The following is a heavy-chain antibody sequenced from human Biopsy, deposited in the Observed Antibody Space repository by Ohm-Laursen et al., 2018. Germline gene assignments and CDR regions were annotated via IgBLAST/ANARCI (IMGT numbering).Heavy chain of an antibody. V-gene: IGHV1-2*02. CDR3: ARKSFYESGGFDY. CDR2: SKPNHNT. Sequence: GASVKVSCKTSGYTFNDYYIRWVRQAPGQGLEWMGWSKPNHNTKYAEKFQDRVTLTRDTTTGTAYMELSSLRRDDTAIYYCARKSFYESGGFDYWGQGTLVSVS. D-gene: IGHD3-22*01. J-gene: IGHJ4*02. CDR1: GYTFNDYY.